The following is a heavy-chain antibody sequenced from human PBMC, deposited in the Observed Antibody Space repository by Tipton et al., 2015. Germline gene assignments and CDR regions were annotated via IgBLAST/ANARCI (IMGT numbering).Heavy chain of an antibody. CDR3: AKERTYYSFWSGYYQGAFGS. J-gene: IGHJ4*02. CDR2: ISDSGGSP. Sequence: GSLRLSCAASGFTFSSYVMGWVRQAPGKGLEWVSVISDSGGSPYYADSVKGRFAISRDNSKNVLYLRMKSLRAEDTAVYYCAKERTYYSFWSGYYQGAFGSWGQGTLVTVSS. D-gene: IGHD3-3*01. CDR1: GFTFSSYV. V-gene: IGHV3-23*01.